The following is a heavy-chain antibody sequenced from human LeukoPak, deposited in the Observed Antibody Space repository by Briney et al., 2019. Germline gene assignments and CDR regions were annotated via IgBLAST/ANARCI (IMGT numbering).Heavy chain of an antibody. V-gene: IGHV1-2*02. J-gene: IGHJ4*02. Sequence: ASVKVSCKASGYTFTDYYIHWVRQAPGQGLEWMGWINPNTGDTHYTQKFQGRVTMTRNTSISTAYMELSSLRSEDTAVYYCAMRNGSGSLYFDYWGQGTLVTVSS. D-gene: IGHD3-10*01. CDR3: AMRNGSGSLYFDY. CDR1: GYTFTDYY. CDR2: INPNTGDT.